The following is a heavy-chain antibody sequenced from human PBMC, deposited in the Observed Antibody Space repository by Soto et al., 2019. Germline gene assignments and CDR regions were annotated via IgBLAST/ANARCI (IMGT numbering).Heavy chain of an antibody. CDR3: AHTIGYCISTSSSKSCRYFDL. V-gene: IGHV2-5*02. Sequence: QITLKESGPTLVKPTQPLTLTCTFSGFSLSTSGVGVGWIRQPPGKALEWLALIYWDDDKRYSPSLKSRLTITQDTSKNQFVLTMTNMDPVDTPTYYLAHTIGYCISTSSSKSCRYFDLWGRGTLVTVSS. CDR1: GFSLSTSGVG. J-gene: IGHJ2*01. D-gene: IGHD2-2*01. CDR2: IYWDDDK.